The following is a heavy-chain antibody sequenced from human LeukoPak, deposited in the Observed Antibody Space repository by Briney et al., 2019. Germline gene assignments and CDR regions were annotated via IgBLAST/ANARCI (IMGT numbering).Heavy chain of an antibody. V-gene: IGHV3-30*03. CDR1: GFSFSTYG. CDR2: ISDAGSKK. CDR3: ARDQGSGWYYYDL. D-gene: IGHD6-19*01. J-gene: IGHJ4*02. Sequence: GGSLRLSCAASGFSFSTYGVHWVRQAPGKGLEWVALISDAGSKKYYADSVQGRFTISIDDSKNTLFLQMSNLNAEDTAMYYCARDQGSGWYYYDLWGQGTLVVVSS.